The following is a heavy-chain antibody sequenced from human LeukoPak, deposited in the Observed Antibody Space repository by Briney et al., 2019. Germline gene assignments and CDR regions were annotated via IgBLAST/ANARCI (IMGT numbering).Heavy chain of an antibody. Sequence: GGSLRLSCAASGFTFSDYYMGWIRQAPGKGLEGVSYMSGGGGDIFYADSVKGRFTISRDNAKNSLYLQMNSLRAEDTAVYYCAKDIVEAGLFFDYWGQGTLVTVSS. V-gene: IGHV3-11*01. CDR2: MSGGGGDI. CDR1: GFTFSDYY. D-gene: IGHD3-16*02. J-gene: IGHJ4*02. CDR3: AKDIVEAGLFFDY.